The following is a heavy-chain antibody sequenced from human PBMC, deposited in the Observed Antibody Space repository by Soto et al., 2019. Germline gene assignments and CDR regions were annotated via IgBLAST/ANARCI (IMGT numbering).Heavy chain of an antibody. V-gene: IGHV3-30*18. CDR3: AKDVRYRAPSAADS. D-gene: IGHD1-1*01. CDR2: IFYDGNNK. Sequence: SGGSLRLSCAASGFTFSSYAMYWVRQAPRKGLEWVSIIFYDGNNKKYADSVKGRFTVSRDNSKNTLYMQMNSLRPEDTAVYYCAKDVRYRAPSAADSCGQGILVTVSS. CDR1: GFTFSSYA. J-gene: IGHJ4*02.